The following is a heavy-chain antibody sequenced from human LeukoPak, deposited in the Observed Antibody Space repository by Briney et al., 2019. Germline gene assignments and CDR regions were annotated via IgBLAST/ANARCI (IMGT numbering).Heavy chain of an antibody. Sequence: GGSLRLSCAASGFTFSSYEMNWVRQAPGKGLEWVSYISSSGSTIYYADSVKGRFTISRDNAKNSLYLQMNSLRVEDTAVYYCAKESLEYYYGSGSYPDYWGQGTLVTVSS. CDR1: GFTFSSYE. CDR3: AKESLEYYYGSGSYPDY. J-gene: IGHJ4*02. D-gene: IGHD3-10*01. CDR2: ISSSGSTI. V-gene: IGHV3-48*03.